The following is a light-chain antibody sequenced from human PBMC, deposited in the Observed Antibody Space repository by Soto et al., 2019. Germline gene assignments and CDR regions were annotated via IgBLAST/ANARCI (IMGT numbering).Light chain of an antibody. CDR3: QQYNRWPRT. Sequence: EFVMTQSPATLSVTPGERATLSCRASQSVSNYLAWYQQKPGQAPRLLISGASTRATGIPARFSGSGSGTEFTLTISSLQSEDFAVYFCQQYNRWPRTFGQGTKVDIK. J-gene: IGKJ1*01. CDR2: GAS. CDR1: QSVSNY. V-gene: IGKV3-15*01.